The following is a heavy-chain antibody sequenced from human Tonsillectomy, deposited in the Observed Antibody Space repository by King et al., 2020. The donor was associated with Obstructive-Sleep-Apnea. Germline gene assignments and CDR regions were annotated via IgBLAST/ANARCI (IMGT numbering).Heavy chain of an antibody. D-gene: IGHD4-17*01. J-gene: IGHJ3*01. V-gene: IGHV3-11*06. CDR1: GFTFSDYY. Sequence: VQLVEFGGGLVKPGGSLRLSCAASGFTFSDYYMSWIRQAPGKGLEWVSDISSSTSYTNYADSVKGRFTISRDNAKNSLSLQMNSLRGEDTAVYYCVRRKVTTAADAFDLWGQGTMVTVSS. CDR2: ISSSTSYT. CDR3: VRRKVTTAADAFDL.